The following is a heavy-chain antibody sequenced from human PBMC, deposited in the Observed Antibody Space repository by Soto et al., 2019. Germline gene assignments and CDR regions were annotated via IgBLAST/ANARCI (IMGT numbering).Heavy chain of an antibody. D-gene: IGHD3-9*01. J-gene: IGHJ3*02. CDR1: GFAFSSYA. CDR2: ISGSGGST. V-gene: IGHV3-23*01. CDR3: AKGYDILTGYVTQWDAFDI. Sequence: LRLSCAASGFAFSSYAMSLVRQAPLKGLEWVSAISGSGGSTYYADSVKGRFTISRDNSKNTPYLQMNSLRAEDTAVYYCAKGYDILTGYVTQWDAFDIWGQGTMVTVSS.